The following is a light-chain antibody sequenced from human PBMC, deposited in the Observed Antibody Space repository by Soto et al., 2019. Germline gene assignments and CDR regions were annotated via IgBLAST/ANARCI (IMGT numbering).Light chain of an antibody. CDR3: QQSFSTPT. V-gene: IGKV1-39*01. CDR1: QRINIY. CDR2: SAS. J-gene: IGKJ5*01. Sequence: DIQMTQSPSSLSTSIRDRVTITCRASQRINIYLNWYRQKPGKAPELLIYSASNLQSGVPSRFSGSGSGTDFTLTISGLQSEDFATYYCQQSFSTPTFGQGTRLEI.